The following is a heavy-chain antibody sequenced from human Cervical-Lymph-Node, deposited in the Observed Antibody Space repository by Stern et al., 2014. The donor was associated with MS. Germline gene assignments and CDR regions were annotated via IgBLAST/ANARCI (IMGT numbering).Heavy chain of an antibody. V-gene: IGHV2-5*02. D-gene: IGHD3-9*01. CDR2: IYWDDDK. CDR3: AHRFRYYDILTDAFDI. CDR1: GFSLSTSGLG. J-gene: IGHJ3*02. Sequence: QITLKESGPTLVKTTQPLTLTCTFSGFSLSTSGLGAGRIRQPPGKALESLALIYWDDDKLCSRSLKSRLAITKDPSKNQVVLTMTNMDPVDTATYYCAHRFRYYDILTDAFDIWGQGTMVTVSS.